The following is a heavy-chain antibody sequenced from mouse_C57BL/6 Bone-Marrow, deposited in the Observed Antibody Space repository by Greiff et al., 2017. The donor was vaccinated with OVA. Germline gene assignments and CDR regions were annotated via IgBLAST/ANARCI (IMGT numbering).Heavy chain of an antibody. D-gene: IGHD2-2*01. Sequence: QVQLQQSGAELVRPGASVKLSCKASGYTFTDYYINWVKQRPGQGLEWIARIYPGSGNTYYNEKVKGKATLTAEKSSSTAYMQLSSLTSEDSAVYFCARPLLGLRLYAMDYWGQGTSVTVSS. CDR1: GYTFTDYY. V-gene: IGHV1-76*01. CDR3: ARPLLGLRLYAMDY. J-gene: IGHJ4*01. CDR2: IYPGSGNT.